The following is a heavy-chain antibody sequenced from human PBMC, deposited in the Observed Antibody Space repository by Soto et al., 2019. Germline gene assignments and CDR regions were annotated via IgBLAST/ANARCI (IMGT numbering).Heavy chain of an antibody. CDR3: AREGGWRARPLGMDV. V-gene: IGHV3-30-3*01. J-gene: IGHJ6*02. CDR2: ISYDGSNK. D-gene: IGHD2-15*01. Sequence: QVQLVESGGGVVQPGRSLRLSCAASGFTFSSYAMHWVRQAPGKGLEWVAVISYDGSNKYYADSVKGRFTISRDNSKNTLDLQMNSLRAEDTAVYYGAREGGWRARPLGMDVWGHGTTVTVS. CDR1: GFTFSSYA.